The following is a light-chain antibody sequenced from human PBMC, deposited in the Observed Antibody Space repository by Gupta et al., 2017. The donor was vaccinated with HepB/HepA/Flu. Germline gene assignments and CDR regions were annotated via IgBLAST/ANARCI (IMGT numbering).Light chain of an antibody. CDR2: DVS. CDR3: SSFKSTGIRVV. CDR1: SGDVGGYDS. Sequence: QSALTQPASVSGSPGQSITVSCTGSSGDVGGYDSVSWYRQHPGKAPQLLIYDVSNRPSGISNRFSGSKSGNTASLNIYGLQAEDEADYYCSSFKSTGIRVVFGGGTKLTVL. V-gene: IGLV2-14*01. J-gene: IGLJ3*02.